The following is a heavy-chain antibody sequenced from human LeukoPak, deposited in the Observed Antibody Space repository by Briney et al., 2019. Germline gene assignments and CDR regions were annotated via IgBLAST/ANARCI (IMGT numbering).Heavy chain of an antibody. Sequence: SVKVSCKASGGTFSSYAISWVRQAPGQGLEWMGGIIPIFGTANYAQKFQGRVTITADKSTSTAYMELSSLRSEDTAVYYCARTPYSSSSRWFDPWGQGTLVTVSS. J-gene: IGHJ5*02. CDR3: ARTPYSSSSRWFDP. V-gene: IGHV1-69*06. CDR2: IIPIFGTA. D-gene: IGHD6-6*01. CDR1: GGTFSSYA.